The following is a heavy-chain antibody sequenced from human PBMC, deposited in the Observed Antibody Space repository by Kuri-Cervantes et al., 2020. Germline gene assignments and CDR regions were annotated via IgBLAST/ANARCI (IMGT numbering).Heavy chain of an antibody. CDR3: ARDRNGYNKFDF. CDR2: VYYSGST. D-gene: IGHD5-24*01. V-gene: IGHV4-39*07. J-gene: IGHJ4*02. Sequence: SETLSLTCTVSGGSIRSSSYYCSWIRQPPGKGLEWIGSVYYSGSTYYNPSLKRRVTISVDMSKNQFSLKLTSVTAADTAMYYCARDRNGYNKFDFWGQGTLVTVSS. CDR1: GGSIRSSSYY.